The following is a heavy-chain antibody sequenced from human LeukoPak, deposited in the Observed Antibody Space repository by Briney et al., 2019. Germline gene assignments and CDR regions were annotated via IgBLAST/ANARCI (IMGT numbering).Heavy chain of an antibody. CDR3: ARSNYDILTWFDY. V-gene: IGHV4-59*01. CDR2: IYYSGST. CDR1: GGSISSYY. D-gene: IGHD3-9*01. J-gene: IGHJ4*02. Sequence: SGTLSLTCTVSGGSISSYYWSWIRQPPGKGLEWIGYIYYSGSTNYNPSLKSRVTISVDTSKNQFSLKLSSVTAADTAVYYCARSNYDILTWFDYWGQGTLVTVSS.